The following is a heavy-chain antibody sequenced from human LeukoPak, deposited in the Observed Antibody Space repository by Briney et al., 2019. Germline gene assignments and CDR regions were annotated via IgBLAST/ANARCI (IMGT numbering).Heavy chain of an antibody. CDR2: INGRGDNT. CDR1: GVIISSYA. Sequence: GGPLRLSCAASGVIISSYAMSWVRQAPGKGLEWVSAINGRGDNTYYADFVKGRFTISRDNSKSTVYLQMNRLRNEDTAVYYCAKDRVSPGFNWFDPWGQGTLVTVSS. V-gene: IGHV3-23*01. J-gene: IGHJ5*02. D-gene: IGHD2/OR15-2a*01. CDR3: AKDRVSPGFNWFDP.